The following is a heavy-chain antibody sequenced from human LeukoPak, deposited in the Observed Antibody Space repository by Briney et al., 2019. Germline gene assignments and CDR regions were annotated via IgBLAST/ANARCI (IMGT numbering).Heavy chain of an antibody. CDR3: ARSSLSKGSGYYPNWFDP. D-gene: IGHD3-3*01. Sequence: SETLSLTCAVSGYSISSGYYWGWIRQPPGKGLEWIGSIYPSGSTYYNPSLKSRVTISVDTSKNQFSLKLSSVTAADTAVYYCARSSLSKGSGYYPNWFDPWGQGTLVTVSS. CDR2: IYPSGST. CDR1: GYSISSGYY. J-gene: IGHJ5*02. V-gene: IGHV4-38-2*01.